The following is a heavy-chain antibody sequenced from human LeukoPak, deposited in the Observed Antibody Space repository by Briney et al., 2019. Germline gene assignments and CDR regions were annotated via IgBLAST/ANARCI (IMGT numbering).Heavy chain of an antibody. CDR2: IIPILGIA. D-gene: IGHD5-18*01. J-gene: IGHJ4*02. CDR1: GGTFSSYA. V-gene: IGHV1-69*04. CDR3: ARGANGQLWTNDY. Sequence: SVRVSCKASGGTFSSYAISWVRQAPGQGLEWMGRIIPILGIANYAQKFQGRVTITADKSTSTAYMELSSLRSEDTAVYYCARGANGQLWTNDYWGQGTLVTVSS.